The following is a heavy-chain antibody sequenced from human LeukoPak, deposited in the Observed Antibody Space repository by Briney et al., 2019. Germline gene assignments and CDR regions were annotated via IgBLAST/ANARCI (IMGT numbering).Heavy chain of an antibody. D-gene: IGHD1-14*01. J-gene: IGHJ5*02. CDR1: GINIRSNW. CDR3: AKGSGINHYHWIDP. Sequence: GGSLRLSCAAPGINIRSNWMHWVRQAPGKGLEWVSGISGGGGSTYYADSVKGRFTISRDNSKNTLYLQMDSLRAEDTALYYCAKGSGINHYHWIDPWGQGTLVTVSS. CDR2: ISGGGGST. V-gene: IGHV3-23*01.